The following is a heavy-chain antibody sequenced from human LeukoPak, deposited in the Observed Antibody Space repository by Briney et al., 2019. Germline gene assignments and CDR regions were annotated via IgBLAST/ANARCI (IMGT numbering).Heavy chain of an antibody. V-gene: IGHV1-18*01. CDR2: ISAYNGNT. CDR1: GYTFTSYG. Sequence: GASVKVPCKASGYTFTSYGISWVRQAPGQGLEWMGWISAYNGNTNYAQKLQGRVTMTTGTSTSTAYMELRSLRSDDTAVYYCARDRKGVYDILTGYYFNWFDPWGQGTLVTVSS. D-gene: IGHD3-9*01. CDR3: ARDRKGVYDILTGYYFNWFDP. J-gene: IGHJ5*02.